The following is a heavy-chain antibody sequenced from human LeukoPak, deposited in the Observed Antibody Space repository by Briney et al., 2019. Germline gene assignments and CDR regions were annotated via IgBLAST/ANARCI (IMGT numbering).Heavy chain of an antibody. D-gene: IGHD3-3*01. Sequence: EASVKVSCKASGYTFTSYDINWVRQATGQGLEWMGWMNPNSGNTGYAQNFQGRVTMTRNTSISTAYMELSSLRSEDTAVYYCARIRGDFWSGYSLIYYYYGMDVWGQGTTVTVSS. CDR3: ARIRGDFWSGYSLIYYYYGMDV. CDR2: MNPNSGNT. CDR1: GYTFTSYD. J-gene: IGHJ6*02. V-gene: IGHV1-8*01.